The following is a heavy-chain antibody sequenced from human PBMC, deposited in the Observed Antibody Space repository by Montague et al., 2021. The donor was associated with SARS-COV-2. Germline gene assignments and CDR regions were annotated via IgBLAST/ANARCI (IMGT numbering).Heavy chain of an antibody. CDR2: IKQSGST. J-gene: IGHJ4*02. D-gene: IGHD3-22*01. CDR1: GGSFGDDH. Sequence: SETLSLTCGVYGGSFGDDHWSWIRQPPGKGLEWIGDIKQSGSTNYNPSLKSRVTISVDTSRNQFSLKLNSVTAADTAVYFCARGHLSVSMIVVVFTSASYYFDYWGQGALVTVSS. CDR3: ARGHLSVSMIVVVFTSASYYFDY. V-gene: IGHV4-34*01.